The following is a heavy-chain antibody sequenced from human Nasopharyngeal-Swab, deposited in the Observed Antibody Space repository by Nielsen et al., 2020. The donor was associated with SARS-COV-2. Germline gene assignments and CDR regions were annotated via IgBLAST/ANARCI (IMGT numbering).Heavy chain of an antibody. CDR3: TTATYYYDSSGYANDASDI. CDR1: GITFSNAW. CDR2: NKKTTDGGIT. V-gene: IGHV3-15*01. D-gene: IGHD3-22*01. J-gene: IGHJ3*02. Sequence: GGSLRLSWAAYGITFSNAWMSWVRQAPGRGLAWVGRNKKTTDGGITDYAAAVKGRFTISRDDSKNMLYLQMSSLKTEDTGVYYCTTATYYYDSSGYANDASDIWGQGTMVTVSS.